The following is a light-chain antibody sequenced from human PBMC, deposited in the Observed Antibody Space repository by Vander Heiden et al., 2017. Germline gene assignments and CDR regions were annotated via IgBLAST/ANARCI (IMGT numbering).Light chain of an antibody. CDR3: QVWDSSSDHVV. J-gene: IGLJ2*01. Sequence: SYVLTQPPSVSVAPGQTARITCGGDNIGSKSAHWYQQKPGQSPVLVVNDDGGRPSGSPERLSGSNSGNKATMTTSRVEAGDEADDYCQVWDSSSDHVVFGGGTKLTVL. CDR1: NIGSKS. V-gene: IGLV3-21*02. CDR2: DDG.